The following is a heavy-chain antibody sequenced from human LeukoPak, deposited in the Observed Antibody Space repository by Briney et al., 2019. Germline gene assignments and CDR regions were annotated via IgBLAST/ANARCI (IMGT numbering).Heavy chain of an antibody. D-gene: IGHD3-22*01. CDR2: INSDGSST. Sequence: VGSLRLSCAASGVTSSTYWTHSVRQAPGKGLGWGSRINSDGSSTTYADSVEGRFTISRDNAKNTLYLQMNSLRAEDTAVYYCARGDSSGYCLWGQGTLVTASS. CDR1: GVTSSTYW. V-gene: IGHV3-74*01. J-gene: IGHJ4*02. CDR3: ARGDSSGYCL.